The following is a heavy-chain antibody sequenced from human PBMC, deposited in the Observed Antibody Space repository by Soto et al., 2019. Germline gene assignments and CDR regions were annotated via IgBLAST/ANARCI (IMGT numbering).Heavy chain of an antibody. CDR2: IIPILGIA. J-gene: IGHJ5*02. CDR1: GGTFSSYT. CDR3: ARTESARGDFWSGA. V-gene: IGHV1-69*02. D-gene: IGHD3-3*01. Sequence: QVQLVQSGAEVKKPGSSVKVSCKASGGTFSSYTISWVRQAPGQGLEWMGRIIPILGIANYAQKFQGRVTITADKSTSTAYMELSSLRSEDTAVYYCARTESARGDFWSGAWGQGTLVTVSS.